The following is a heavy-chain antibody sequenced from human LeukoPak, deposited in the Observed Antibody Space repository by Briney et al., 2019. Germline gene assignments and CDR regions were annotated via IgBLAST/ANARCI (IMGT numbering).Heavy chain of an antibody. D-gene: IGHD4-11*01. V-gene: IGHV4-34*01. J-gene: IGHJ4*02. CDR3: ARSLGTTVPQNGLDY. CDR1: GGSFSGYY. CDR2: INHSGST. Sequence: SETLSLTCAVYGGSFSGYYWSWIRQPPGKGLEWIGEINHSGSTNYNPSLKSRVTISVDTSENQFSLKLSSVTAADTAVYYCARSLGTTVPQNGLDYWGQGTLVTVSS.